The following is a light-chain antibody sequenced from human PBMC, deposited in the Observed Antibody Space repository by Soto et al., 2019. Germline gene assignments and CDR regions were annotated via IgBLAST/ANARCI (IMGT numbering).Light chain of an antibody. CDR1: QGISSA. CDR2: DAS. CDR3: QQFNSYPLT. V-gene: IGKV1-13*02. Sequence: AIQLTQSPSSLSASVGDRVTITCRARQGISSALAWYQQKPGKAPKLLIYDASRLESGVPSRFSGSGSGTECTLTISSRQPEDVATEYCQQFNSYPLTFGGGTKVEIK. J-gene: IGKJ4*01.